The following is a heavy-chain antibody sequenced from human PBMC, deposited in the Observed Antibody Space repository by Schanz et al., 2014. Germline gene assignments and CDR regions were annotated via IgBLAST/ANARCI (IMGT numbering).Heavy chain of an antibody. J-gene: IGHJ2*01. Sequence: VQLLESGGGLVQPGGSLRLSCAASGFTFSSYAMSWVRQAPGKGLEWIAEINHGGSTNYNPSLKSRVTISVDTSKNQFSLTLTSLTAADTAVYYCARDTTWRLDLWGRGTLVTVSS. CDR3: ARDTTWRLDL. V-gene: IGHV4-4*02. CDR2: INHGGST. D-gene: IGHD1-1*01. CDR1: GFTFSSYAM.